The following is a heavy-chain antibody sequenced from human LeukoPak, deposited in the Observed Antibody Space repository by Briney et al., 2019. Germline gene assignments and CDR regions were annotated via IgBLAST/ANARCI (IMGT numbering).Heavy chain of an antibody. J-gene: IGHJ4*02. CDR1: GGSISSSNW. CDR3: ARDPQLQYYFDY. D-gene: IGHD4-11*01. Sequence: SETLSLTCAVSGGSISSSNWWSWVRQPPGKGLEWIGRIYTSGSTNYNPSLKSRVTISVDTSKNQFSLKLSSVTAADTAVYYCARDPQLQYYFDYWGQGTLVTVSS. V-gene: IGHV4-4*02. CDR2: IYTSGST.